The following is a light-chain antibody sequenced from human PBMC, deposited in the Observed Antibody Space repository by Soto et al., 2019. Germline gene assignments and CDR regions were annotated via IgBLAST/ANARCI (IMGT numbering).Light chain of an antibody. V-gene: IGKV3-20*01. CDR3: QQYDSSPRT. CDR2: GAS. J-gene: IGKJ1*01. CDR1: QSVRHSY. Sequence: GVTAHLFCESSQSVRHSYLAWYQQRPGQPPRLLIYGASSRATGIPDRFSGSGSGTVFTLTISRLEPEDFAVYFCQQYDSSPRTFGQGTKVDIK.